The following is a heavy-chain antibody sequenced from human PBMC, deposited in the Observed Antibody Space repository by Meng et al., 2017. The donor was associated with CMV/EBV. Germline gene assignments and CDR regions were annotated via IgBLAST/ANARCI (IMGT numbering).Heavy chain of an antibody. D-gene: IGHD3-10*01. CDR2: INHSGST. CDR1: GGSFSGYY. Sequence: QGRFQQWGAGLLKPSETLSLTCAVYGGSFSGYYWSWIRQPPGKGLEWIGEINHSGSTNYNPSLKSRVTISVDTSKNQFSLKLSSVTAADTAVYYCARGLWFGELSPFDYWGQGTLVTVSS. J-gene: IGHJ4*02. V-gene: IGHV4-34*01. CDR3: ARGLWFGELSPFDY.